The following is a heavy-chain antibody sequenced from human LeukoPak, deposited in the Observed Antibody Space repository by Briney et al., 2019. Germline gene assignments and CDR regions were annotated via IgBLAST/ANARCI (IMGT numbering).Heavy chain of an antibody. D-gene: IGHD6-19*01. CDR3: VRNRASSGWNF. Sequence: GGSPRLSCAASGFTFSSYEMNWVRQAPGKGLEWVSYISSSGSTIYYADSVKGRFTISRDNAKNSLYLQMNSLRAEDTAVYYCVRNRASSGWNFWGQGTLVTVSS. CDR1: GFTFSSYE. J-gene: IGHJ4*02. CDR2: ISSSGSTI. V-gene: IGHV3-48*03.